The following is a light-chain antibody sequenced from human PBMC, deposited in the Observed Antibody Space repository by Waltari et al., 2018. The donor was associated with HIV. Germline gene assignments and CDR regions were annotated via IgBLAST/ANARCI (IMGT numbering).Light chain of an antibody. CDR1: QSVSSN. J-gene: IGKJ4*01. Sequence: EIVMTQSPATLSVSPGERATLSCRASQSVSSNLAWYQQKPGLAPRLLIYGASTRATGIPARFSGSGSGTEFTLTISSLQSEDFAVYYCQQYNNWPPLTFGGG. CDR2: GAS. CDR3: QQYNNWPPLT. V-gene: IGKV3-15*01.